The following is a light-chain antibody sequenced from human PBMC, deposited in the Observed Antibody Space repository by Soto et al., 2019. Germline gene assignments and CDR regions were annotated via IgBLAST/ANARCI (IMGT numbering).Light chain of an antibody. CDR3: SSYAGSNTS. CDR1: SSDVGGYNY. V-gene: IGLV2-8*01. Sequence: QSALTQPPSASGSPGQSVTISCTGTSSDVGGYNYVSWYQQHPGKAPKLMIYEVSKRPSGVPDRFSGSKSGNTASLTVSGLQAEDEADYYCSSYAGSNTSFGGGTKLIVL. J-gene: IGLJ2*01. CDR2: EVS.